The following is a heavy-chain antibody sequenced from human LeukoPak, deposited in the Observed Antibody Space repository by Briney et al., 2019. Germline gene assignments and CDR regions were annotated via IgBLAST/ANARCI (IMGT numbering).Heavy chain of an antibody. CDR3: ARDTAVAGTTFDP. Sequence: ASVKVSCKASGYTFTGYYMHWVRQAPGQGLEWMGIINPSGGSTSYAQKFQGRVTMTRDTSTSTVYMELSSLRSEDTAVYYCARDTAVAGTTFDPWGQGTLVTVSS. CDR1: GYTFTGYY. CDR2: INPSGGST. J-gene: IGHJ5*02. V-gene: IGHV1-46*01. D-gene: IGHD6-19*01.